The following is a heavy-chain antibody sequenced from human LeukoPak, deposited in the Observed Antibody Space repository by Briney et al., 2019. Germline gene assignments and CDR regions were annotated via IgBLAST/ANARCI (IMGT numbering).Heavy chain of an antibody. Sequence: GGSLRLSCAASGFTFSSYAMTWVRQAPGKGLEWVSASTGSGGTTYYADSVMGRFTISRDNSKNTLYLQMNSLRAEDTAVYYCAKAATVIVVYNWFDPWGQGTLVTVSS. CDR1: GFTFSSYA. J-gene: IGHJ5*02. CDR3: AKAATVIVVYNWFDP. CDR2: STGSGGTT. D-gene: IGHD3-22*01. V-gene: IGHV3-23*01.